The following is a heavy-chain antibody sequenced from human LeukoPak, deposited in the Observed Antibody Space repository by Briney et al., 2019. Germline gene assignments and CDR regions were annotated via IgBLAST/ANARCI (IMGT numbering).Heavy chain of an antibody. D-gene: IGHD2-15*01. CDR3: ARVMVGAALDYFDY. J-gene: IGHJ4*02. CDR1: GGSISSYY. Sequence: PSETLSLTCTVSGGSISSYYWSWIRQPPGKGLEWIGYIYYSGSTNYNPSLKSLVTISVDTSKNQFSLKLSSVTAADTAVYYCARVMVGAALDYFDYWGQGTLVTVSS. V-gene: IGHV4-59*01. CDR2: IYYSGST.